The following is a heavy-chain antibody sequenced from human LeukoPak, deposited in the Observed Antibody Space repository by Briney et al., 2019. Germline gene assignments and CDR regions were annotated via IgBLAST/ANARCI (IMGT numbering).Heavy chain of an antibody. V-gene: IGHV3-30*18. D-gene: IGHD4-17*01. J-gene: IGHJ4*02. CDR3: AKDEDYGDYVLSY. CDR2: ISYDGSNT. Sequence: GGCLRLSCAASGFTFSSYGIEWGRQALGKGLEWGKAISYDGSNTQKVDAGDPRFTISRDNSKNTLYLQMNSVSAEDTAVYYCAKDEDYGDYVLSYWGQGTLVAVSS. CDR1: GFTFSSYG.